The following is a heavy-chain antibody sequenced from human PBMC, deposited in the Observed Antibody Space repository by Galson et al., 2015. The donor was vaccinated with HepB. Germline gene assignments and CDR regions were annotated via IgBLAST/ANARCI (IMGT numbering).Heavy chain of an antibody. D-gene: IGHD6-13*01. CDR2: IDWDDDK. CDR3: ARIRAVRGIAATGPRSRYGMDV. Sequence: PALVKPTQTLTLTCTFSGFSLSTSGMCVSWIRQPPGKALEWLARIDWDDDKYYSTYLKTRLTISKDTSKNQVVLTMTNMDPVDTATYYCARIRAVRGIAATGPRSRYGMDVWGQGTTVTVSS. CDR1: GFSLSTSGMC. J-gene: IGHJ6*02. V-gene: IGHV2-70*11.